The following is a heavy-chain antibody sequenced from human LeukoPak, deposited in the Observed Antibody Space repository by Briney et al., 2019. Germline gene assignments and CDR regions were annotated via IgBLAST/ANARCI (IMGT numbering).Heavy chain of an antibody. Sequence: GSLRLSCAASGFTFSSYWMSWVRQAPGKGLEWVANIKQDGSEKYYVDSVKGRFTISRDNAKNSLYLQMNSLRAEDTAVYYCARAPLVTARLFDYWGQGTLVTVSS. V-gene: IGHV3-7*03. CDR2: IKQDGSEK. CDR1: GFTFSSYW. D-gene: IGHD6-6*01. J-gene: IGHJ4*02. CDR3: ARAPLVTARLFDY.